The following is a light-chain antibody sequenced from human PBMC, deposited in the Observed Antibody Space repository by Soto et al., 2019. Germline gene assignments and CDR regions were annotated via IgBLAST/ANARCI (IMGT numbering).Light chain of an antibody. V-gene: IGKV3-20*01. CDR1: QSVSSSY. CDR2: GAS. J-gene: IGKJ3*01. Sequence: ESVLTQSPGTLSLSPGERATLSCRASQSVSSSYLAWYQQKPGQAPRLLIYGASSRATGIPDRFSGRGSGTDFTLTISRLEPEYIAVYYCQQYGSSPIFTFGPGTKVDIK. CDR3: QQYGSSPIFT.